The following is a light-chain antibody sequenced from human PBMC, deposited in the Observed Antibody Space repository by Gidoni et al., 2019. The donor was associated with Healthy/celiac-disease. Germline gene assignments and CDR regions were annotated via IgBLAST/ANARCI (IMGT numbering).Light chain of an antibody. V-gene: IGLV1-40*01. CDR2: GNS. Sequence: QSVLTQPPSLSGAPGQRVTISCTGSSSNIGAGYAVHWYQPRPGTAPKLLIYGNSNRPSGVPDRFSGSKSGTSASLAITGLQAEDEADYYCQSYDSSLSGSVFGGGTKLTVL. CDR3: QSYDSSLSGSV. J-gene: IGLJ2*01. CDR1: SSNIGAGYA.